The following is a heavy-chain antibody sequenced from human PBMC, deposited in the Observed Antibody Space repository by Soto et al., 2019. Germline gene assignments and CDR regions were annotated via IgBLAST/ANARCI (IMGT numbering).Heavy chain of an antibody. CDR1: GFTFSSYA. V-gene: IGHV3-23*01. J-gene: IGHJ4*02. CDR3: AKDLRYFDWLLPFDY. D-gene: IGHD3-9*01. Sequence: EVQLLESGGGLVQPGGSLRLSCAASGFTFSSYAMSWVRQAPGKGLERVSAISGSGGSTYYADSVKGRFTISRDNSKNTLYLQMNSLRAEDTAVYYCAKDLRYFDWLLPFDYWGQGTLVTVSS. CDR2: ISGSGGST.